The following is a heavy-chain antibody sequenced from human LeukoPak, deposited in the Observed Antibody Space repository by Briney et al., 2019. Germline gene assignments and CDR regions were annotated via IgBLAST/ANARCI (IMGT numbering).Heavy chain of an antibody. CDR3: ARVSYRRYCSGGSCYHNWFDP. CDR1: GYSISSGYY. D-gene: IGHD2-15*01. V-gene: IGHV4-38-2*01. CDR2: IYHSGST. Sequence: SETLSLTCAVSGYSISSGYYWGWIRQPPGKGLEWIGSIYHSGSTYYIPSLKSRVTISVDTSKNQFSLKLSSVTAADTAVYYCARVSYRRYCSGGSCYHNWFDPWGQGTLVTVSS. J-gene: IGHJ5*02.